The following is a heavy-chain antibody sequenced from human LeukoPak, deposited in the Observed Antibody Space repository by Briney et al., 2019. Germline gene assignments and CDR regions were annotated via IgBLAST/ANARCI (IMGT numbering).Heavy chain of an antibody. CDR3: AREGGFYRPLDY. CDR1: GASTNSGNW. D-gene: IGHD3-3*01. Sequence: SETLSLTCTVSGASTNSGNWWSWVRQPPGKGLEWIGEVHLDGRTNYNPSLKSRLIMSVDLPENHISLKLTSVTAADTAVYYCAREGGFYRPLDYSGQGTLVTVSS. V-gene: IGHV4-4*02. J-gene: IGHJ4*02. CDR2: VHLDGRT.